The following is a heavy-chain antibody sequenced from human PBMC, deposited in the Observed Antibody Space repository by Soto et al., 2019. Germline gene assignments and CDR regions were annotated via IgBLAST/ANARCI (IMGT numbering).Heavy chain of an antibody. CDR2: IIPIFGTA. Sequence: SVKVSCKASGGTFSSYAISWVRQAPGQGLEWMGGIIPIFGTANYAQKFQGRVTITADESTSTAYMELSSLRSEDTAVYYCARISDTAMVTGYFDYWGQGTLVTVSS. CDR3: ARISDTAMVTGYFDY. J-gene: IGHJ4*02. D-gene: IGHD5-18*01. V-gene: IGHV1-69*13. CDR1: GGTFSSYA.